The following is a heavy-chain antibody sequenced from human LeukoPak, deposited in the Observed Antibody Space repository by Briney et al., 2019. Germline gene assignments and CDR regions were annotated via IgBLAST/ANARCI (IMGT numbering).Heavy chain of an antibody. J-gene: IGHJ4*02. D-gene: IGHD4/OR15-4a*01. Sequence: SETLSLTCTVSGGSIKDSDWSWIRQPAGKRLEWIGRIYINGRTNYNPSLKSRVSMSRDTSKNQFSLKLTFVTAADTAVYFCAREFYGGQPAFWGQGTLVTVSS. CDR1: GGSIKDSD. CDR3: AREFYGGQPAF. V-gene: IGHV4-4*07. CDR2: IYINGRT.